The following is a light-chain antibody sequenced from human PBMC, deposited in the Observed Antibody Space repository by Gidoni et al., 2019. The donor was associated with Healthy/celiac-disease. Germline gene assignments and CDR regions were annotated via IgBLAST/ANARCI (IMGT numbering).Light chain of an antibody. Sequence: SYELTQPPSVSVSPGQTASITCSGDKLGDKYACWHQQKPGQSPVLVIYQDSKRPSGNPERFSGSNSGNTATLTISGTQAMDEADYYCQAWDSSTHVVFGGGTKLTVL. CDR2: QDS. CDR1: KLGDKY. V-gene: IGLV3-1*01. CDR3: QAWDSSTHVV. J-gene: IGLJ2*01.